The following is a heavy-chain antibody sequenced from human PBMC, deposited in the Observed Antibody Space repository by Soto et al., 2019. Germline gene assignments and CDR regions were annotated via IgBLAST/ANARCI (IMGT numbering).Heavy chain of an antibody. CDR1: GFAFGFYE. J-gene: IGHJ6*02. CDR2: IKTSGDTK. Sequence: GGSLRLSCSASGFAFGFYEMTWVRQSPGKGLEWVSYIKTSGDTKYYADSVKGRFTISRDNARNSLYLQMNSLRAEDTAVYYCARDGYGAPYFYCGSCGRGQGTRVAVSS. CDR3: ARDGYGAPYFYCGSCG. V-gene: IGHV3-48*03. D-gene: IGHD4-17*01.